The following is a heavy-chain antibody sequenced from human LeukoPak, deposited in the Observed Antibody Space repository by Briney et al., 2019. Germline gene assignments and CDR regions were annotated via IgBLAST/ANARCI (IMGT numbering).Heavy chain of an antibody. CDR1: GFTFSNAW. CDR2: IKSKTDGGTT. CDR3: TTDSEERYYYDSSGYYHH. V-gene: IGHV3-15*01. J-gene: IGHJ5*02. Sequence: PGGSPRLSCAASGFTFSNAWMSWVRQAPGKGLEWVGRIKSKTDGGTTDYAAPVKGRFTISRDDSKNTLYLQMNSLKTEDTAVYYCTTDSEERYYYDSSGYYHHWGQGTLVTVSS. D-gene: IGHD3-22*01.